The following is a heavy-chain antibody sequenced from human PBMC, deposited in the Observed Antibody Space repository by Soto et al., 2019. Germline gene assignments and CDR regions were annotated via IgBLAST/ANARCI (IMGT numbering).Heavy chain of an antibody. CDR3: ARFSIAAAGNGWFDP. Sequence: KPSETLSLTCTVSGGSISSYYCSWIRQPPGKGLEWIGYIYYSGITNYNPSLKSRVTISVDTSKNQFSLKLSSVTAAVTAVYYCARFSIAAAGNGWFDPWGQRTLVTVCS. J-gene: IGHJ5*02. CDR2: IYYSGIT. D-gene: IGHD6-13*01. CDR1: GGSISSYY. V-gene: IGHV4-59*01.